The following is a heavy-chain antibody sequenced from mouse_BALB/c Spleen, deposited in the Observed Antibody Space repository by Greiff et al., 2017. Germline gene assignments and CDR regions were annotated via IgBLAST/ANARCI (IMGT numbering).Heavy chain of an antibody. CDR1: GFNIKDTY. V-gene: IGHV14-3*02. J-gene: IGHJ4*01. D-gene: IGHD2-14*01. CDR3: ARRGVGYDYAMDY. Sequence: VQLQQSGAELVKPGASVKLSCTASGFNIKDTYMHWVKQRPEQGLEWIGRIDPANGNTKYDPKFQGKATITADTSSNTAYLQLSSLTSEDTAVYYCARRGVGYDYAMDYWGQGTSVTVSS. CDR2: IDPANGNT.